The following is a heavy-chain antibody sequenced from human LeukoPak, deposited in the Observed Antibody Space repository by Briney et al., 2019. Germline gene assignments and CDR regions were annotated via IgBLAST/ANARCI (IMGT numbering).Heavy chain of an antibody. CDR1: GFTFSSYG. D-gene: IGHD2-15*01. CDR2: ISYDGSNK. J-gene: IGHJ6*04. Sequence: GGSLRLSCAASGFTFSSYGMHWVRQAPGRGLEWVAVISYDGSNKYYADSVKGRFTISRNNSKNTLYLQMNSLRAEDTAVYYCATTRRGYCSGGSCYSYYYYGMDVWGKGTTVTVSS. CDR3: ATTRRGYCSGGSCYSYYYYGMDV. V-gene: IGHV3-30*03.